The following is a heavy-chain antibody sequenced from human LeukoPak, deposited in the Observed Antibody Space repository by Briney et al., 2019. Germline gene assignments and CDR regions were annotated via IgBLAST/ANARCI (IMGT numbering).Heavy chain of an antibody. V-gene: IGHV4-39*02. CDR2: IYYSGGT. D-gene: IGHD3-10*01. J-gene: IGHJ6*02. Sequence: SETLSLTCTVSGGSISSSSYYWGWIRQPPGKGLEWIGSIYYSGGTYYNPSLKSRVTISVDTSKNQFSLKLSSVTAADTAVYYCAREGKYYHYGMDVWGQGTTVTVSS. CDR3: AREGKYYHYGMDV. CDR1: GGSISSSSYY.